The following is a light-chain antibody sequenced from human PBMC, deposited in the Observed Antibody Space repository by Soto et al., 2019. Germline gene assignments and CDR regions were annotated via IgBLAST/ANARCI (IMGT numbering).Light chain of an antibody. CDR2: EVT. Sequence: QSALTQPASVSGSPGQSITISCTGTSSDVGDYNYVSWYQQHPGKAPKLLIFEVTNRPPGVSNRFSGSKSGNTASLTISGLQAEDEADYYCSSYRNSVTYVFGTGTKVTVL. J-gene: IGLJ1*01. V-gene: IGLV2-14*01. CDR1: SSDVGDYNY. CDR3: SSYRNSVTYV.